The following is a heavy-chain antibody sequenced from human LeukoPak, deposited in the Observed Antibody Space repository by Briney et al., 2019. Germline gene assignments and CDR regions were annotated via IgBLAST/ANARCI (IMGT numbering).Heavy chain of an antibody. CDR2: ISGSGGST. D-gene: IGHD6-19*01. J-gene: IGHJ3*02. CDR3: AKHMHSSGWNDAFDI. CDR1: GFTFSSYA. V-gene: IGHV3-23*01. Sequence: GGSLRLSCAASGFTFSSYAMSWVRQALGKGLEWVSAISGSGGSTYYADSVKGRFTISRDNSKNTLYLQMNSLRAEDTAVYYCAKHMHSSGWNDAFDIWGQGTMVTVSS.